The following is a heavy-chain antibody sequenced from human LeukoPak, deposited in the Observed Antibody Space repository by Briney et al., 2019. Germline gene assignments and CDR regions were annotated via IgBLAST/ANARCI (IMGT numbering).Heavy chain of an antibody. CDR1: GFTFSSFA. J-gene: IGHJ4*02. CDR2: ISSSSSTI. Sequence: GGSLRLSCAASGFTFSSFAMSWVRQAPGKGLEWVSYISSSSSTIYYADSVKGRFTISRDNAKNSLYLQMNSLRAEDTAVYYCAKEGGKTVTSRDYFDYWGQGTLVTVSS. V-gene: IGHV3-48*01. CDR3: AKEGGKTVTSRDYFDY. D-gene: IGHD4-17*01.